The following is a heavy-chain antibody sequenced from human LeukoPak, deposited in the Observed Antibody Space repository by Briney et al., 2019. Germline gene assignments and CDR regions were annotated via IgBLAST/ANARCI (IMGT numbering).Heavy chain of an antibody. CDR3: ARGRITMVRGVRKLYGMDV. CDR2: INHSGST. Sequence: SETLSLTCAVYGGSFSGYYWSWIRQPPGKGLEGIGEINHSGSTNYNPSLKSRVTISVDTSKNQFSLKLSSVTAADTAVYYCARGRITMVRGVRKLYGMDVWDKGTTVTVSS. V-gene: IGHV4-34*01. J-gene: IGHJ6*04. CDR1: GGSFSGYY. D-gene: IGHD3-10*01.